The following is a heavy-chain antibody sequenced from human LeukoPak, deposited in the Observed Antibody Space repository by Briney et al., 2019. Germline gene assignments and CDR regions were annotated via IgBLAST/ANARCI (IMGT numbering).Heavy chain of an antibody. V-gene: IGHV4-59*01. CDR1: GGSISSSY. Sequence: SETLSLTCTVSGGSISSSYWSWIRQPPGKGLEWIGYIYYTGSTTYNPSLKSRVTISVDTSKNQFSLKLRSVTAADTAVYYCARQASTGSPHYYYYMDVWGKGTTVTVSS. D-gene: IGHD1-1*01. CDR3: ARQASTGSPHYYYYMDV. J-gene: IGHJ6*03. CDR2: IYYTGST.